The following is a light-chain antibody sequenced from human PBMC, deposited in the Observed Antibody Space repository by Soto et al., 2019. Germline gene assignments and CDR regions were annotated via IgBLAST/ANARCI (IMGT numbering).Light chain of an antibody. CDR2: SAS. CDR1: QSISTE. V-gene: IGKV3-15*01. Sequence: EIVMTQSPATLSVSPGERATLSCRASQSISTELAWYQQKPGQPPRLLIYSASTRATGVPARFTGSGSGSEFTRTIRGLQSEDFAVYYCQQGHNWPLTFGQGTRLEI. J-gene: IGKJ2*01. CDR3: QQGHNWPLT.